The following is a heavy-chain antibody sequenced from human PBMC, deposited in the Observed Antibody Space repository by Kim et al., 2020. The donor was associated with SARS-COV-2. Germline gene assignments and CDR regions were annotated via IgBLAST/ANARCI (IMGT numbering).Heavy chain of an antibody. J-gene: IGHJ6*01. V-gene: IGHV3-74*01. CDR2: INSDGSST. CDR1: GFTFSSYW. D-gene: IGHD3-10*01. CDR3: ARDPEWFGESDYYYGMHV. Sequence: GGSLRLSCAASGFTFSSYWMHWVRQAQGKGLVWVSSINSDGSSTSYADSVKGRFTISRDNTKNKLYLQMNSLRAEETAVDYCARDPEWFGESDYYYGMHV.